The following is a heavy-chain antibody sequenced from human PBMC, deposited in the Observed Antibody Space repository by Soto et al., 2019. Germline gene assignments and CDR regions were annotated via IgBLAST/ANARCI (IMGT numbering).Heavy chain of an antibody. J-gene: IGHJ4*02. CDR2: INTKSDGGTT. V-gene: IGHV3-15*07. CDR3: TTDIPYGTGSYFYYLFDY. CDR1: GFNFAYAQ. D-gene: IGHD3-10*01. Sequence: PGGSLRLSCAASGFNFAYAQMHWVRQAPGKGLEWLGLINTKSDGGTTVYAAPVKGRFTISRDDSKNTLFLEMNSLKTEDTAVNYCTTDIPYGTGSYFYYLFDYWGQGTLVTVSS.